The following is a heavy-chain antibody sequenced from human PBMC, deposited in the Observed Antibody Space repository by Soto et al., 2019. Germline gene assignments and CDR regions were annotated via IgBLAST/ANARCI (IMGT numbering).Heavy chain of an antibody. V-gene: IGHV4-4*02. J-gene: IGHJ4*02. Sequence: PSETLSLTCAVSGGSISSSNWWSWVRQPPGKGLEWIGEIYHSGSTNYNPSLKSRVTISVDKSKNQFSLKLSSVTAADTAVYYCARQGYDSSGYYYGYWGQGTLVTVS. CDR3: ARQGYDSSGYYYGY. CDR2: IYHSGST. CDR1: GGSISSSNW. D-gene: IGHD3-22*01.